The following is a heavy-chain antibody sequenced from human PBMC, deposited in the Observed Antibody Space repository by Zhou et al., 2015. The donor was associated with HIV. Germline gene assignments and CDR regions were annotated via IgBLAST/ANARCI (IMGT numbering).Heavy chain of an antibody. D-gene: IGHD6-19*01. V-gene: IGHV1-8*01. Sequence: QVQLVQSGAEVKKPGASVKVSCKASGYTFTSYDINWVRQATGQGLEWMGWMNPNSGNTGYAQKFQGRVTMTRNTSISTAYMELSSLRSDDTAVYFCARDQWLSDYYYYGMDVWGQGTTVTVSS. CDR2: MNPNSGNT. CDR1: GYTFTSYD. J-gene: IGHJ6*02. CDR3: ARDQWLSDYYYYGMDV.